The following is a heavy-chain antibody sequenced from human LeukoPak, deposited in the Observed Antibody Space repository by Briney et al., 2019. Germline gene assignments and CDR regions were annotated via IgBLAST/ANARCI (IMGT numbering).Heavy chain of an antibody. CDR3: AKDGADYGDYADY. D-gene: IGHD4-17*01. CDR1: GFTFSSYS. CDR2: ISSSSSYI. J-gene: IGHJ4*02. V-gene: IGHV3-21*04. Sequence: PGGSLRLSCAASGFTFSSYSMNWVRQAPGKGLEWVSSISSSSSYIYYADSVKGRFTISRDNSKNTLYLQMNSLRAEDTAVYYCAKDGADYGDYADYWGQGTLVTVSS.